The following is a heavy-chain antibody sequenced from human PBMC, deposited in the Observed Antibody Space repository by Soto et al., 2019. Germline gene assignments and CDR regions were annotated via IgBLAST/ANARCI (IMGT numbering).Heavy chain of an antibody. V-gene: IGHV3-30*18. CDR3: AKDGYYSSSWYVDY. D-gene: IGHD6-13*01. CDR1: GFSFSCYV. Sequence: RALSLSCSASGFSFSCYVMHLVHRFPGKGLEWVAVISYDGSNKYYADSVKGRFTISRDNSKNTLYLQMNSLRAEDTAVYYCAKDGYYSSSWYVDYWGQGTLVTVSS. J-gene: IGHJ4*02. CDR2: ISYDGSNK.